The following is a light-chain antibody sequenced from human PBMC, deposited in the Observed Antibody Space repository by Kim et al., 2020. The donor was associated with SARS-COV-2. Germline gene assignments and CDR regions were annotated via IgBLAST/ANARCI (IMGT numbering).Light chain of an antibody. J-gene: IGLJ1*01. Sequence: SVSPDRTASITCSGDKLGNKYACWYQQKPGQSPVLVIYQDSKRPSGIPERFSGSNSGNTATLTISGTQAMDEADYYCQAWDSSTYVFGTGTKVTVL. CDR1: KLGNKY. CDR3: QAWDSSTYV. CDR2: QDS. V-gene: IGLV3-1*01.